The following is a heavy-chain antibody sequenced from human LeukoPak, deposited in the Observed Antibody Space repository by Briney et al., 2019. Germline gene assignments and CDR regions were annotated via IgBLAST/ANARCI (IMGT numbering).Heavy chain of an antibody. D-gene: IGHD3-16*01. CDR3: ARLGTQYGGFENFRIDH. Sequence: GESLKISCKGSGYRFSSYWIGWVRQMPGKGLGWMGIVYPGDSDIRYSPSFQGQVSISVDKSISTAYVQWSSLKASDTAMYFCARLGTQYGGFENFRIDHWGQGTPVPVSS. CDR1: GYRFSSYW. CDR2: VYPGDSDI. J-gene: IGHJ4*02. V-gene: IGHV5-51*01.